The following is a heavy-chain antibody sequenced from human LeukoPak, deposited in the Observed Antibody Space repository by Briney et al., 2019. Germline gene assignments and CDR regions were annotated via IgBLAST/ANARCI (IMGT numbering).Heavy chain of an antibody. D-gene: IGHD1-26*01. J-gene: IGHJ4*02. CDR2: ISWNSGMI. V-gene: IGHV3-9*01. CDR1: GFTFDDYA. Sequence: GGSLRLSCAASGFTFDDYAKHWVRQAPGKGLEWVSGISWNSGMIGYADSVKGRFTISRDNAKNSLYLQMNSLRAEDTALYYCAKGGCGNYCYYFYSWGQGTLVTVSS. CDR3: AKGGCGNYCYYFYS.